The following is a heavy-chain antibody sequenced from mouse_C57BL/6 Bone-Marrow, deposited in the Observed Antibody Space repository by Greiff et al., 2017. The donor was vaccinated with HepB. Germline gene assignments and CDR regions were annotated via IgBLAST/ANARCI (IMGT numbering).Heavy chain of an antibody. V-gene: IGHV1-20*01. D-gene: IGHD1-1*01. CDR1: GYSFTGYF. CDR3: ARLDYYGSSYLLWYFDV. Sequence: EVKLQESGPELVKPGDSVKISCKASGYSFTGYFMNWVMQSHGKSLEWIGRINPYNGDTFYNQKFKGKATLTVDKSSSTAHMELRSLTSEDSAVYYCARLDYYGSSYLLWYFDVWGTGTTVTVSS. CDR2: INPYNGDT. J-gene: IGHJ1*03.